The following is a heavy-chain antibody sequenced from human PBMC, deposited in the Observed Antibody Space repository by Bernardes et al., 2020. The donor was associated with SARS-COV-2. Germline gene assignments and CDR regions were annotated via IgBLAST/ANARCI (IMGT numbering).Heavy chain of an antibody. J-gene: IGHJ5*02. V-gene: IGHV1-69*02. CDR3: ATGASLVRTNWFDP. CDR2: IIPILGIA. CDR1: GGTFSSYT. Sequence: SVKVSCKASGGTFSSYTISWVRQAPGQGLEWMGRIIPILGIANYAQKFQGRVTITADKSTSTAYMELSSLRSEDTAVYYCATGASLVRTNWFDPWGQGTLVTVSS. D-gene: IGHD3-10*01.